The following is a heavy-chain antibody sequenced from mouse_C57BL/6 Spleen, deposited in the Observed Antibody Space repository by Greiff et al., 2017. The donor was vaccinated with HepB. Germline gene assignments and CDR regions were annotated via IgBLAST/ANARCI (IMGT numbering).Heavy chain of an antibody. J-gene: IGHJ1*03. V-gene: IGHV5-16*01. Sequence: DVKLVESEGGLVQPGSSMKLSCTASGFTFSDYYMAWVRQVPEKGLEWVANINYDGSSTYYLDSLKSRFIISRDNAKNILYLQMSSLKSEDTATYYCARGYWDWYFDVWGTGTTVTVSS. CDR1: GFTFSDYY. CDR3: ARGYWDWYFDV. CDR2: INYDGSST. D-gene: IGHD4-1*01.